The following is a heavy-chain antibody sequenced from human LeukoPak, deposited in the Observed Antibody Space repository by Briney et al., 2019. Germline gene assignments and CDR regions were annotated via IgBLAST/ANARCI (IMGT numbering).Heavy chain of an antibody. CDR2: IGDTT. J-gene: IGHJ4*02. CDR3: AKAYAFVGANYFDY. V-gene: IGHV3-23*01. D-gene: IGHD1-26*01. Sequence: GGSLRLSCAASGFTFSPYAMSWVRQAPGKGLEWVSAIGDTTYYADSVKGRFTISRDNSKNTLYLQMNNLRAEDAAIYYCAKAYAFVGANYFDYWGQGTLVTVSS. CDR1: GFTFSPYA.